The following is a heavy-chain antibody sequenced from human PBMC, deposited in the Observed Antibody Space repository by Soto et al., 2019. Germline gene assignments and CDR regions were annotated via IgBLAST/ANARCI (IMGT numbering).Heavy chain of an antibody. CDR3: ARGPYRYGQDY. Sequence: QVQLQQWGAGLLKPSETLSLTCAVYGGSFSGYYWTWIRQPPGKGLEWIGDITHTGRTNYNPSLKSRVTISVDTSTSQFSLKLSSLTAADTAVYYCARGPYRYGQDYWGQGSLVTVSS. CDR1: GGSFSGYY. V-gene: IGHV4-34*01. D-gene: IGHD5-18*01. J-gene: IGHJ4*02. CDR2: ITHTGRT.